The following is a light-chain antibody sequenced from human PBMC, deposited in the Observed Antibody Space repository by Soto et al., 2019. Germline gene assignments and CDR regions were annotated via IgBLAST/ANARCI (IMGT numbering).Light chain of an antibody. Sequence: EIVLTQSPGTLSLSPGEGATLSCRASQSVSSNYLAWYQQRPGQAPRLLIYGASSRATGIPDRFSGGGSGTDFTLTISRLEPEDFAVYYCQQYGSSSPTTFGQATRLEIE. CDR3: QQYGSSSPTT. CDR2: GAS. V-gene: IGKV3-20*01. CDR1: QSVSSNY. J-gene: IGKJ5*01.